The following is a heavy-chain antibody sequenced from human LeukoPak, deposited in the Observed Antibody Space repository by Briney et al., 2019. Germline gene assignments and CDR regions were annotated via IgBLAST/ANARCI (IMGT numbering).Heavy chain of an antibody. CDR2: IYYSGGT. CDR3: ARDHGSGSYQFDY. V-gene: IGHV4-30-4*08. D-gene: IGHD3-10*01. Sequence: PSETLSLTCTVSGGSISSGDYYWSWIRQPPGKGLEWIGYIYYSGGTYYNPSLKSRVTISVDTSKNQFSLKLSSVTAADTAVYYCARDHGSGSYQFDYWGQGTLVTVSS. CDR1: GGSISSGDYY. J-gene: IGHJ4*02.